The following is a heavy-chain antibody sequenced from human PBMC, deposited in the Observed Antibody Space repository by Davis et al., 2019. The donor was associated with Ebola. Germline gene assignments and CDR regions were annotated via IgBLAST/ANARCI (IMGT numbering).Heavy chain of an antibody. V-gene: IGHV4-34*01. D-gene: IGHD3-10*01. Sequence: MPSETLSLTCAVYGGSFSGYYWSWIRQPPGKGLEWIGEINHSGSTNYNPSLKSRVTILVDTSKNQFSLKLSSVTAADTAVYYCARVPYYGSGSYPAYYYYGMDVWGQGTTVTVSS. J-gene: IGHJ6*02. CDR3: ARVPYYGSGSYPAYYYYGMDV. CDR1: GGSFSGYY. CDR2: INHSGST.